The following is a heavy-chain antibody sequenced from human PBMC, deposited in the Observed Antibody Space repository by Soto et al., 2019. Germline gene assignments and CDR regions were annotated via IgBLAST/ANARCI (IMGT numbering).Heavy chain of an antibody. Sequence: PGGSLRLSCVATGLTFSSFAMHWVRQAPGKGLEWVAVISYGSGTKKNYAESVMGRFTISRDNSKKAVYLQMNSLRPDDTGIYYCARGMRYQWNSEWGCRDNWGQGTPVTV. J-gene: IGHJ4*02. CDR3: ARGMRYQWNSEWGCRDN. V-gene: IGHV3-30-3*01. D-gene: IGHD1-26*01. CDR2: ISYGSGTKK. CDR1: GLTFSSFA.